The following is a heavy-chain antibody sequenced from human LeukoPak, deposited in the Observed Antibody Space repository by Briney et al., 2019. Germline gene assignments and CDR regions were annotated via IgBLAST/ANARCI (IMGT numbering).Heavy chain of an antibody. J-gene: IGHJ4*02. CDR3: ARGSDYYDSSGYYFGYFDY. Sequence: GESLKISCKGSGYSFTNYWIGWVRQMPGKGLEGMGIIYPGDSDTRYSPSYQGQVTISVDKSISTAYLQWSSLKAPDTAMYYCARGSDYYDSSGYYFGYFDYWGQGTLVTVSS. CDR1: GYSFTNYW. D-gene: IGHD3-22*01. CDR2: IYPGDSDT. V-gene: IGHV5-51*01.